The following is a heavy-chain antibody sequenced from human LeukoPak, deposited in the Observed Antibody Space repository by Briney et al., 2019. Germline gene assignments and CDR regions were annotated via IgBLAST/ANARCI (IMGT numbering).Heavy chain of an antibody. D-gene: IGHD3-22*01. CDR1: GGTFSSYA. Sequence: SVKVSCKASGGTFSSYAISWVRQAPGQGLEWMGGIIPIFGTANYAQKFQGRVTITTDESTSTAYMELSSLRSEDTAVYYCARTNYYDSSGYLILNWFDPWGQGALVTVSS. V-gene: IGHV1-69*05. CDR3: ARTNYYDSSGYLILNWFDP. J-gene: IGHJ5*02. CDR2: IIPIFGTA.